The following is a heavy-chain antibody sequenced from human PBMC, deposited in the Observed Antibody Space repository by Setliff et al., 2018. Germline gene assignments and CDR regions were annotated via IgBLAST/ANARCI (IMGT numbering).Heavy chain of an antibody. CDR1: GFTFSSYW. Sequence: GGSLRLSCAASGFTFSSYWMSWVRQAPGKGLEWVSAIGTAGDTYYPGSVKGQFTISRENAKNSLYLQMNSLRAGDTAVYYCARQGITIFGVVYRYFQHWGQGTLVTVSS. CDR3: ARQGITIFGVVYRYFQH. CDR2: IGTAGDT. D-gene: IGHD3-3*01. J-gene: IGHJ1*01. V-gene: IGHV3-13*01.